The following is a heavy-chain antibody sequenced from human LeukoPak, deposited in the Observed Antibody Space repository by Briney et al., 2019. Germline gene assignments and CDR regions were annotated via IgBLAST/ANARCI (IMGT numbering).Heavy chain of an antibody. CDR3: SKDKWLRGYYYYYMDV. D-gene: IGHD5-12*01. CDR1: GFTFDDYN. J-gene: IGHJ6*03. CDR2: ITWNGDST. Sequence: SGGSLRLSCAASGFTFDDYNMHWVRQAPGKGLEWVSLITWNGDSTYYADSVEGRFTISRDNSKNSLYLQMNSLRTEDPALYYCSKDKWLRGYYYYYMDVWGKGTTVTVSS. V-gene: IGHV3-43*01.